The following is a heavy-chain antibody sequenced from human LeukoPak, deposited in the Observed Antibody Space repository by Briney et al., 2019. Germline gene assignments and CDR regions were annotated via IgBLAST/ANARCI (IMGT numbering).Heavy chain of an antibody. V-gene: IGHV1-69*04. CDR3: AREAHSSGWWAHRNYFDY. CDR1: GGTFSSYA. D-gene: IGHD6-19*01. CDR2: IIPILGIA. Sequence: SVKVSCKASGGTFSSYAISWVRQAPGQGLEWMGRIIPILGIANYAQKFQGRVTITADKSTSTACMELSSLRSEDTAVYYCAREAHSSGWWAHRNYFDYWGQGTLVTVSS. J-gene: IGHJ4*02.